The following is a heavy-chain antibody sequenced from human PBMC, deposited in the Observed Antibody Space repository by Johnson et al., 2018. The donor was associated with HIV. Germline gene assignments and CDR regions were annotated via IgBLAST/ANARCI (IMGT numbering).Heavy chain of an antibody. CDR3: ARAHLIFPKNAFDI. Sequence: VQLVESGGGVVQPGGSLRVSCAVSGLTLTTIIVHWARQAPGKGLEWVANINLDGSEKYYVDPVKGRFTISRDNVRNSVYLQMNSLGVEDTGFYYCARAHLIFPKNAFDIWCQGTTVMVSS. CDR2: INLDGSEK. CDR1: GLTLTTII. D-gene: IGHD3-3*02. V-gene: IGHV3-7*01. J-gene: IGHJ3*02.